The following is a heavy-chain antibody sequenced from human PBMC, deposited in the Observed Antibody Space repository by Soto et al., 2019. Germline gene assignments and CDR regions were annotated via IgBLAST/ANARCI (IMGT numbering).Heavy chain of an antibody. V-gene: IGHV4-30-4*01. CDR3: ARYYGGNSDAFDI. J-gene: IGHJ3*02. CDR1: GGSISTDDRY. CDR2: IYHTGTT. Sequence: LSLTCSVSGGSISTDDRYWSWIRQPPGRGLEWIGYIYHTGTTYYNPSLKSRVAISVDTSQNQFSLKLTSVAAADTAVYYCARYYGGNSDAFDIWGQGTMVTVSS. D-gene: IGHD4-17*01.